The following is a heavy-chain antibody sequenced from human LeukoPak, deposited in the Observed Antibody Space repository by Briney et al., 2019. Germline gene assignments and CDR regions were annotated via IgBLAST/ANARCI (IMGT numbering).Heavy chain of an antibody. CDR1: GYTFTSYD. D-gene: IGHD1-26*01. Sequence: PRAAVKVSCKASGYTFTSYDINGVRQATGQGREGMGWMNPHSGNTGYAQKSQGRVTMTRNTSISTAYMELSSMSSEDTAVYYCARPLGPINAFDIWGRGTMVTVSS. J-gene: IGHJ3*02. V-gene: IGHV1-8*01. CDR2: MNPHSGNT. CDR3: ARPLGPINAFDI.